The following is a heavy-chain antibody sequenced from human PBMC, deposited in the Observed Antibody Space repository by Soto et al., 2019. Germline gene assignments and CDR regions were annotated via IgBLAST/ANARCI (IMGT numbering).Heavy chain of an antibody. D-gene: IGHD2-8*01. J-gene: IGHJ6*03. CDR1: GFTFSTYA. CDR2: ISVSGGRT. CDR3: AKGVRRAPFNDYYYMDV. V-gene: IGHV3-23*01. Sequence: EVQLLESGGGLVQPGGSLRLSCAASGFTFSTYAMTWVRQAPGKGLEWVSGISVSGGRTYYADSVKGRFTISRDNSKNTLYLQMNSLRAEDTAVYYCAKGVRRAPFNDYYYMDVWGKGTTVTVSS.